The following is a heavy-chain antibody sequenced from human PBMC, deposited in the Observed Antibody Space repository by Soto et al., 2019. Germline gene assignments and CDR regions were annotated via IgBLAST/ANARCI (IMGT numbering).Heavy chain of an antibody. Sequence: PSETLSLTCAVSGGSISSGGYSWSWLRQPPGKGLEWIGYIFHSGSTYYNPSLKSRVTISVDGSKNQFSMKLSSVTAADTAVYYCARVPGPWGQGTLVTVSS. J-gene: IGHJ5*02. CDR1: GGSISSGGYS. CDR2: IFHSGST. CDR3: ARVPGP. V-gene: IGHV4-30-2*01. D-gene: IGHD7-27*01.